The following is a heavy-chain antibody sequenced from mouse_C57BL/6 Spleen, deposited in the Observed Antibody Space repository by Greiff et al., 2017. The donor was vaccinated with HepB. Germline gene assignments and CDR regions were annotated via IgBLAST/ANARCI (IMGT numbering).Heavy chain of an antibody. CDR2: IDPSDSYT. Sequence: QVQLQQPGAELVMPGASVKLSCKASGYTFTSYWMHWVKQRPGQGLEWIGEIDPSDSYTNYNQKFKGKSTLTVDKSSSTAYMQLSSLTSEDSAVYYCARLDRSGYVPGYWGEGTTLTVSS. J-gene: IGHJ2*01. D-gene: IGHD3-2*02. CDR3: ARLDRSGYVPGY. CDR1: GYTFTSYW. V-gene: IGHV1-69*01.